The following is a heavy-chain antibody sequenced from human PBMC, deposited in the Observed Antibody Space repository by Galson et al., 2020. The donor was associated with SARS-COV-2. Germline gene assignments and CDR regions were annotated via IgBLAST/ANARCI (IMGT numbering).Heavy chain of an antibody. J-gene: IGHJ6*02. CDR2: ISTSGSTI. CDR1: GFTFNTYS. Sequence: GESLKISCAASGFTFNTYSMNWVRQAPGKGLEWVSYISTSGSTIYYADSVKGRFTISRDNAKNSLYLQMNSLRDEDTAVYYCARDLAPPLNVYGMDVWGQGTTVTVSS. CDR3: ARDLAPPLNVYGMDV. V-gene: IGHV3-48*02.